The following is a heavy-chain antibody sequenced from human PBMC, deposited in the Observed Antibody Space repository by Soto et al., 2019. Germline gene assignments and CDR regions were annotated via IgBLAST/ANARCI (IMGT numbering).Heavy chain of an antibody. Sequence: GGSLRLSCAASGFTFSNAWMNWVRQAPGKGLEWVGRIKSKTDGGTTDYAAPVKGRFTISRDDSKNTLYLQMNSLKTEDTAVYYCTTDGLPLPTRPQWLLSAFDIWGQGTMVTV. J-gene: IGHJ3*02. D-gene: IGHD3-22*01. CDR3: TTDGLPLPTRPQWLLSAFDI. CDR1: GFTFSNAW. V-gene: IGHV3-15*07. CDR2: IKSKTDGGTT.